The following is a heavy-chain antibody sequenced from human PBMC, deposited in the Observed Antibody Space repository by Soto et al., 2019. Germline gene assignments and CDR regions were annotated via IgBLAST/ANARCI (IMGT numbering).Heavy chain of an antibody. V-gene: IGHV1-18*01. CDR1: GYTFISYG. CDR3: ARDRVPKSSGYFPFDY. D-gene: IGHD3-22*01. CDR2: ISTFNGKT. J-gene: IGHJ4*02. Sequence: QVQLVQSGAEVKKPGASVKVSCKASGYTFISYGISWVRQAPGQGLEWMGWISTFNGKTNYAQNVKGRVTMTTDTSTTTAYMELRSLKPDDTAVYYCARDRVPKSSGYFPFDYWGQGTLVTVSS.